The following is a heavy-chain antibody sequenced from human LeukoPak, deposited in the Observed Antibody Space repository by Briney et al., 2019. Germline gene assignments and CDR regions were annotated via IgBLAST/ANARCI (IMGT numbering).Heavy chain of an antibody. Sequence: ASVKVSCKASGYTFTIYYMHWVRQAPGRGLEWMGIINPSGGSTSYAQKFQGRVTMTRDMSTSTVYMELSSLRSEDTAVYYCARDHQYGDYDGTFDYWGQGTLVTVSS. V-gene: IGHV1-46*01. CDR2: INPSGGST. D-gene: IGHD4-17*01. CDR3: ARDHQYGDYDGTFDY. CDR1: GYTFTIYY. J-gene: IGHJ4*02.